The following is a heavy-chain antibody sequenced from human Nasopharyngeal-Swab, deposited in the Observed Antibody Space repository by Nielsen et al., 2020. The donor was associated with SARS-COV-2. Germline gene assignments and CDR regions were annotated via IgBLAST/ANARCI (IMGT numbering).Heavy chain of an antibody. CDR3: ARGRRGVWVDY. D-gene: IGHD1-14*01. Sequence: SETLSLTCAVYGGSFSGYYWGWIRQPPGKGLEWIGEINHSGSTNYNPSLKSRVTISVDTSKNQFSLKLSSVTAADTAVYYCARGRRGVWVDYWGQGTLVTVSS. V-gene: IGHV4-34*01. CDR2: INHSGST. J-gene: IGHJ4*02. CDR1: GGSFSGYY.